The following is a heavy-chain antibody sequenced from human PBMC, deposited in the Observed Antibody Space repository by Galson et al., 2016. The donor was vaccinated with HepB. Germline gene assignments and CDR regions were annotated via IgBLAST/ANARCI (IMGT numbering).Heavy chain of an antibody. D-gene: IGHD5/OR15-5a*01. CDR3: ARDHSLGPGVVYYCDK. J-gene: IGHJ4*02. CDR1: GFIISDHY. V-gene: IGHV3-69-1*01. CDR2: IGFNPNNL. Sequence: SLRLSCAASGFIISDHYMDWVRQAPGKGLEWVAAIGFNPNNLYYADSVKGRFTIARDNTRSSLFLQMNSLTVEDTAVYFCARDHSLGPGVVYYCDKWGQGTLVTVSS.